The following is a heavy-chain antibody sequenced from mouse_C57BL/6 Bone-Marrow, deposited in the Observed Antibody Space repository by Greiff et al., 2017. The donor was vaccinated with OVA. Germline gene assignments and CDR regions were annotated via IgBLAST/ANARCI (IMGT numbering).Heavy chain of an antibody. CDR1: GYTFTSYD. J-gene: IGHJ1*03. Sequence: QVQLQQSGPELVKPGASVKLSCKASGYTFTSYDINWVKQRPGQGLEWIGWIYPRDGSTKYNEKFKGKATLTVDTSSSTAYMELHSLTSEDSAVYFCARWITTVVPYWYFDVWGTGTTVTVSS. V-gene: IGHV1-85*01. D-gene: IGHD1-1*01. CDR3: ARWITTVVPYWYFDV. CDR2: IYPRDGST.